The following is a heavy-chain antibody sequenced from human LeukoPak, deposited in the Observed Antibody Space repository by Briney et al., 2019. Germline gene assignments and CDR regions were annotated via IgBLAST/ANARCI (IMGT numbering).Heavy chain of an antibody. CDR1: GYTFTGYY. Sequence: ASVKVSCKASGYTFTGYYMHWVRQAPGQGLEWMGWINPNSGGTNYAQKFQGRVTMTRETSISTAYMELSRLRSDDTAVYYCARDQERTSSFDYWGQGTLVTVSS. CDR3: ARDQERTSSFDY. V-gene: IGHV1-2*02. CDR2: INPNSGGT. D-gene: IGHD1-14*01. J-gene: IGHJ4*02.